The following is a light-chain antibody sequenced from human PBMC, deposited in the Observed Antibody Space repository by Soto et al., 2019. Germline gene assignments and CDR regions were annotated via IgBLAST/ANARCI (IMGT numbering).Light chain of an antibody. J-gene: IGKJ1*01. V-gene: IGKV3-15*01. Sequence: EIVLTQPPGTLSVSPGERATLSCRASQSVSSKLAWYQQKPGQAPRLLFYRASTGATGIPARFSGSVSETEFTLSISSLQSEDFAVDYCQQYNNWPGTFGQGT. CDR3: QQYNNWPGT. CDR1: QSVSSK. CDR2: RAS.